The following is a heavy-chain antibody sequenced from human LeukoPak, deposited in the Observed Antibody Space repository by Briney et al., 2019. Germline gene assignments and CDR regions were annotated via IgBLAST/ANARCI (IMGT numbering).Heavy chain of an antibody. Sequence: SETLSLTCAVYGGSFSGYYWSWIRQPPGKGLEWIGEINHSGSTNYNLSLKSRVTISVDTSKNQFSLKLSSVTAADTAVYYCARGSPITMVRGVIIRNINWFDPWGQGTLVTVSS. CDR2: INHSGST. D-gene: IGHD3-10*01. V-gene: IGHV4-34*01. J-gene: IGHJ5*02. CDR3: ARGSPITMVRGVIIRNINWFDP. CDR1: GGSFSGYY.